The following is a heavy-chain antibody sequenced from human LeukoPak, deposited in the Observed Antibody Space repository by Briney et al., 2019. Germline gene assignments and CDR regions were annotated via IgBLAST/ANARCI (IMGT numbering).Heavy chain of an antibody. J-gene: IGHJ4*02. CDR2: INPNRGDI. V-gene: IGHV1-2*02. CDR1: GYSFTGYY. D-gene: IGHD1-14*01. Sequence: GASVKVSCKVSGYSFTGYYIHWVRQAPGQGFEWMGWINPNRGDINYAQKFQGRVTLTKDTSISTAFMELYSLRSDDTAVYYCARDLPSGNHQRFYFDYWGRGTLITVSS. CDR3: ARDLPSGNHQRFYFDY.